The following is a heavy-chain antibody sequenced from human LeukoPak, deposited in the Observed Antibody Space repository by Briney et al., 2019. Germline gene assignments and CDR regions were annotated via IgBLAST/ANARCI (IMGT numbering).Heavy chain of an antibody. CDR1: GGSISSGSYY. Sequence: PSQTLSLTCTVFGGSISSGSYYWSWIRPPPGEGLEGVWRIYTSGSTNYNPSLKSRVTISVDTSKNQFSLKLSSVTAADTAVYYCAREPVSSSSPPLDYWGQGTLVTVSS. CDR3: AREPVSSSSPPLDY. V-gene: IGHV4-61*02. CDR2: IYTSGST. J-gene: IGHJ4*02. D-gene: IGHD6-6*01.